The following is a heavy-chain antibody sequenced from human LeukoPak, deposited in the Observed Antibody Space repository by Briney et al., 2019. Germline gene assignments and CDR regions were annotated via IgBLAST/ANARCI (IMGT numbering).Heavy chain of an antibody. D-gene: IGHD3-22*01. J-gene: IGHJ4*02. CDR1: GYSFTRHW. CDR2: IYPDDSDT. CDR3: ARRHDSSQVYDY. Sequence: GESLKISCKASGYSFTRHWIGWVRQVPGKGLEWMGIIYPDDSDTRYSPSFQGQVTISADKSISTAYLQWSSLKASDTAMYYCARRHDSSQVYDYWGQGTLVTVSS. V-gene: IGHV5-51*01.